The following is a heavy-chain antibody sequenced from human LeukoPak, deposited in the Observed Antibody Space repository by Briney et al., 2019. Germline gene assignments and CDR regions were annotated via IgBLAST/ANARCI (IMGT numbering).Heavy chain of an antibody. CDR2: IYSGGST. CDR1: GFTVSSNY. V-gene: IGHV3-53*01. J-gene: IGHJ4*02. Sequence: PGGSLRLSCAASGFTVSSNYMSWVRQAPGEGLEWVSVIYSGGSTYYADSVKGRFTISRDNSKNTLYLQMNSLRAEDTAVYYCARGQYSSGWYESGGFDYWGQGTLVTVSS. D-gene: IGHD6-19*01. CDR3: ARGQYSSGWYESGGFDY.